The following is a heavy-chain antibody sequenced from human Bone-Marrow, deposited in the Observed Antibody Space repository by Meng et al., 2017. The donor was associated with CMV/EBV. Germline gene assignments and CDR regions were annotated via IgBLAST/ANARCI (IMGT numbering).Heavy chain of an antibody. J-gene: IGHJ5*02. V-gene: IGHV6-1*01. CDR3: ARDLGIAWGNWFDP. CDR1: GDSVSSNSAA. Sequence: SETLSLTCAISGDSVSSNSAAWNWIRQSPSRGLEWLGRTYYRSKWYNDYAVSVKSRITINPDTSKNQFSLQLNSVTPEDTAVYYCARDLGIAWGNWFDPWGQGTQVTVSS. D-gene: IGHD6-13*01. CDR2: TYYRSKWYN.